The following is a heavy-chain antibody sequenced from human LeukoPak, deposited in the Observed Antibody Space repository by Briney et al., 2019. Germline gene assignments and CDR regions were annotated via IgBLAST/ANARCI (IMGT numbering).Heavy chain of an antibody. CDR1: GFTFTTYW. D-gene: IGHD6-13*01. V-gene: IGHV3-66*01. CDR3: ARMGSSWYSNY. J-gene: IGHJ4*02. CDR2: IYSGGST. Sequence: GSLRLSCAASGFTFTTYWMSWVRQAPGKGLEWVSVIYSGGSTHYADSVKARFTISRDNSKNTLYLQMNSLRAGDTAVYYFARMGSSWYSNYWGQGTLVTVSS.